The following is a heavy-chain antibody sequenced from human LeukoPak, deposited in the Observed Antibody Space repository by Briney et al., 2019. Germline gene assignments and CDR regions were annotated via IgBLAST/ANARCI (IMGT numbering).Heavy chain of an antibody. V-gene: IGHV1-69*13. D-gene: IGHD2-2*03. Sequence: VKVSCKASGGTFSSYAISWVRQAPGQGLEWMGGIIPIFGTANYAQKFQGRVTITADESTSTAYMELSSLRSDDTAVYYCARDGYRLSGYFYYMDVWGEGTTVTVSS. CDR2: IIPIFGTA. J-gene: IGHJ6*03. CDR1: GGTFSSYA. CDR3: ARDGYRLSGYFYYMDV.